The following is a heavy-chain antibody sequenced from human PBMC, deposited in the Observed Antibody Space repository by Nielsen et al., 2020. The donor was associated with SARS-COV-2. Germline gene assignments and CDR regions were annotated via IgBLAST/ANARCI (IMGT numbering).Heavy chain of an antibody. D-gene: IGHD3-3*01. CDR2: IYSGGST. Sequence: VRQAPGKGLEWVSVIYSGGSTYYADSVKGRFTISRDNSKNTLYLQMNSLRAEDTAVYYCARGGIHTIFGVSYYYYYYMDVWGKGTTVTVSS. CDR3: ARGGIHTIFGVSYYYYYYMDV. V-gene: IGHV3-66*01. J-gene: IGHJ6*03.